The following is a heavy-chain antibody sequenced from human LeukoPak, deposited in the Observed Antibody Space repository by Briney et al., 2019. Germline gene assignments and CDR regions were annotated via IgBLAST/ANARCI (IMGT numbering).Heavy chain of an antibody. V-gene: IGHV3-30*03. CDR3: AAEVGTTNFDY. Sequence: PGGSLRLSCAASGFIFRNYGMHWVRQAPGEGLEWVALITYDGSDKYYTDSVKGRFTISRDNSKNTLYLQMNSLRAEDTAIYYCAAEVGTTNFDYWSQGTLVTVSS. J-gene: IGHJ4*02. D-gene: IGHD1-7*01. CDR1: GFIFRNYG. CDR2: ITYDGSDK.